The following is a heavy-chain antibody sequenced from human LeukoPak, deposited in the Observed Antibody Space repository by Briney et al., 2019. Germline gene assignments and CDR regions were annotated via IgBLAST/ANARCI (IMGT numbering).Heavy chain of an antibody. J-gene: IGHJ5*02. CDR1: GGSLSSSSYY. V-gene: IGHV4-39*07. CDR2: IYYSGST. Sequence: PSETLSLTCTVSGGSLSSSSYYWGWIRQPPGKGLEWIGSIYYSGSTYYNPSLKSRVTISVDTSKNQFSLKLSSVTAADTAVYYCAKSSLPAAVRGWFDPWGQGTLVTVSS. CDR3: AKSSLPAAVRGWFDP. D-gene: IGHD2-2*01.